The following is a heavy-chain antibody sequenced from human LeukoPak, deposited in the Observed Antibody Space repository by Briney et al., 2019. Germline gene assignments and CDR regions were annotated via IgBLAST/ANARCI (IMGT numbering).Heavy chain of an antibody. CDR1: GFNFDDYG. CDR3: AKDLSIGIAAAGPFDY. J-gene: IGHJ4*02. Sequence: PGGSLRLSCAVSGFNFDDYGMSWVRQAPGKGLEWVAFIRYDGSNKYYADSVKGRFTISRDNSKNTLYLQMNSLRAEDTAVYYCAKDLSIGIAAAGPFDYWGQGTLVTVSS. D-gene: IGHD6-13*01. CDR2: IRYDGSNK. V-gene: IGHV3-30*02.